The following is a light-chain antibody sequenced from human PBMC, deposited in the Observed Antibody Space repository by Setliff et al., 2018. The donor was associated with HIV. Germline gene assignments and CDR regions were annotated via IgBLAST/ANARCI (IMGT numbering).Light chain of an antibody. CDR3: CSHAGLTSYV. CDR2: EVN. Sequence: LTQPASVSGSPGQSITISCTGTSNDVGNYNLVSWYQQHPGKAPKLIIYEVNNRPSGVPFRFSGSKSGNTASLTISGLQAEDEADYYCCSHAGLTSYVFGSGTKVTVL. J-gene: IGLJ1*01. V-gene: IGLV2-23*02. CDR1: SNDVGNYNL.